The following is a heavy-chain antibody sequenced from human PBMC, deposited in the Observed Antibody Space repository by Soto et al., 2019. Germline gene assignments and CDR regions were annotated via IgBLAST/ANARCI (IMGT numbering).Heavy chain of an antibody. Sequence: GGSLRLSCAASGFTFSSYSMNWVRQAPGKGLEWVSSISSSSSYIYYADSVKGRFTISRDNAKNSLYLQMNSLRAEDTAVYYCARQRSIAAAFDYWGQGTLVTVSS. D-gene: IGHD6-13*01. CDR3: ARQRSIAAAFDY. V-gene: IGHV3-21*01. J-gene: IGHJ4*02. CDR1: GFTFSSYS. CDR2: ISSSSSYI.